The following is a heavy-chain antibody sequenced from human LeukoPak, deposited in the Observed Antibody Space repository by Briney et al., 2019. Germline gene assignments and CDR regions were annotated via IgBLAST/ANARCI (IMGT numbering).Heavy chain of an antibody. CDR3: ARDMSDSSGWLLFDY. V-gene: IGHV3-33*01. CDR2: IWYDGSNK. CDR1: GFTFSSYG. D-gene: IGHD6-19*01. J-gene: IGHJ4*02. Sequence: GGSLRLSCAASGFTFSSYGMHWVRQAPGKGLEWVAVIWYDGSNKYYADSVKGRFTISRDNSKNTLYLQMNSLRAEGTAVYYCARDMSDSSGWLLFDYWGQGTLVTVSS.